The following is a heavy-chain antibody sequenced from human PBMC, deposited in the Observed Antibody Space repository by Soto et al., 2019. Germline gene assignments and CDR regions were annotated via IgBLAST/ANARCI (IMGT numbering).Heavy chain of an antibody. CDR1: GGTFSSYA. CDR3: ARDLPSSIAARLDI. Sequence: SVKVSCKASGGTFSSYAISWVRQAPGQGLEWMGGIIPIFGTANYAQKFQGRVTITADESTSTAYMELSSLRSEDTAVYYCARDLPSSIAARLDIWGQGTMVTVSS. J-gene: IGHJ3*02. V-gene: IGHV1-69*13. CDR2: IIPIFGTA. D-gene: IGHD6-6*01.